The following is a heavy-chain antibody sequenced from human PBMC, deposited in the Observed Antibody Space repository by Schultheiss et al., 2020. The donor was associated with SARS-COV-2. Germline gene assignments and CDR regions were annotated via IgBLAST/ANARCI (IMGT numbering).Heavy chain of an antibody. CDR2: ISSSSSYI. CDR3: ARGYCSGGSCYFPDAFDI. V-gene: IGHV3-21*01. CDR1: GGSISSSN. J-gene: IGHJ3*02. Sequence: GGSLRLSCAVSGGSISSSNWWSWVRQPPGKGLEWVSSISSSSSYIYYADSVRGRFTISRDNAKNSLYLQMNSLRAEDTAVYYCARGYCSGGSCYFPDAFDIWGQGTMVTVSS. D-gene: IGHD2-15*01.